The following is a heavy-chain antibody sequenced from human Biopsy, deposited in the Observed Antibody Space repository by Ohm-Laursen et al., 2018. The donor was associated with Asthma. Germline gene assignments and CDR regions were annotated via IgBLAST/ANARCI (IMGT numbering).Heavy chain of an antibody. J-gene: IGHJ6*02. Sequence: SLRLSCTASGFSFNSYGMHWVRQAPGKGLEWVAVIWYDGSNKYYADSVKGRFTISRDNSKNTLYLQMNSLRAEDTAVYYCARSIYDFWSGYYGMDVWGQGTTVTVSS. CDR1: GFSFNSYG. D-gene: IGHD3-3*01. CDR2: IWYDGSNK. V-gene: IGHV3-33*08. CDR3: ARSIYDFWSGYYGMDV.